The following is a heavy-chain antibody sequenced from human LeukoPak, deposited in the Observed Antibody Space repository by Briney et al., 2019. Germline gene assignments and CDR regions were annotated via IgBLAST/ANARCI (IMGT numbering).Heavy chain of an antibody. V-gene: IGHV3-21*01. CDR1: GFTFSSYS. CDR2: ISSSSSYI. Sequence: GGSLRLSCAASGFTFSSYSMNWVRQAPGKGLEWVSSISSSSSYIYYADSVKGRFTISRDNAKNSPYLQMNSLRAEDTAVYYCARTYDSSGYYPYYFDYWGQGTLVTVSS. J-gene: IGHJ4*02. CDR3: ARTYDSSGYYPYYFDY. D-gene: IGHD3-22*01.